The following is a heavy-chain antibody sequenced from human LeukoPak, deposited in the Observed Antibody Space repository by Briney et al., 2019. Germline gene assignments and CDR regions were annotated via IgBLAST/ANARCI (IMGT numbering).Heavy chain of an antibody. CDR2: IYYSGST. D-gene: IGHD1-20*01. CDR1: GGSISSSSYY. J-gene: IGHJ3*02. CDR3: ARPLTGTTDAFDI. Sequence: SETLSLTCTVSGGSISSSSYYWAWIRQPPGKGLEWIVRIYYSGSTYYNPSLKSRVTISVDTSKNQFSLRLSSVTAADTAVYYCARPLTGTTDAFDIWAQGTMVTVSS. V-gene: IGHV4-39*01.